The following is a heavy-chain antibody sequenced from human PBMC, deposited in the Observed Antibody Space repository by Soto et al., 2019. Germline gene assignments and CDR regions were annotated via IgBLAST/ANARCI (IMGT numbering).Heavy chain of an antibody. CDR3: XXXXXXESSGYHLNY. CDR2: IYYLGNT. CDR1: GGSISSSRSY. V-gene: IGHV4-39*07. Sequence: QLQLQESGPGLAKPSETLSLTCTVSGGSISSSRSYWGWIRQSPGQGLEWVGSIYYLGNTYYNSSLGNRVLILLDKPRNQFXXXXXXXXXXXXAXXXXXXXXXXESSGYHLNYWGQGTLVTVSS. D-gene: IGHD3-22*01. J-gene: IGHJ4*02.